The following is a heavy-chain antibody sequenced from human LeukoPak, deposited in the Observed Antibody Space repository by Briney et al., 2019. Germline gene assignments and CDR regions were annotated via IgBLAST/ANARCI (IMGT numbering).Heavy chain of an antibody. CDR2: INHSGST. D-gene: IGHD1-14*01. V-gene: IGHV4-34*01. J-gene: IGHJ4*02. Sequence: SETLSLTCAVYGGSFSGYYWSWIRQPPGKGLEWIGEINHSGSTNYNPSLKSRVTISVDASKNQFSLKLSSVTAADTAVYYCARGRTRYFDYWGQGTLVTVSS. CDR1: GGSFSGYY. CDR3: ARGRTRYFDY.